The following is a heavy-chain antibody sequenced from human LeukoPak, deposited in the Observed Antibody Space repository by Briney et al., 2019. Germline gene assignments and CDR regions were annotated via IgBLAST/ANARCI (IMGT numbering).Heavy chain of an antibody. CDR3: ARGGPFHFDY. Sequence: GGSLRLSCAASGFTFSSYEMNWVRQAPGKGLEWVSYISRSGSTIYYADSVKGRFTISRDNAKNSLYLQMNSLRAEDTAVYYCARGGPFHFDYWGQGTLVTVSS. V-gene: IGHV3-48*03. CDR2: ISRSGSTI. D-gene: IGHD2-15*01. J-gene: IGHJ4*02. CDR1: GFTFSSYE.